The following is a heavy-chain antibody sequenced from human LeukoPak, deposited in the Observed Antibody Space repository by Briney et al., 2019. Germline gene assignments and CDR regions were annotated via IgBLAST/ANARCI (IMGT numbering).Heavy chain of an antibody. CDR3: ASHYFGSRGSYAEYFQH. D-gene: IGHD3-22*01. CDR1: GFTFSRYI. CDR2: ISSSSRTI. V-gene: IGHV3-48*02. J-gene: IGHJ1*01. Sequence: PCGSLRLSCAASGFTFSRYIMNWVRQAPGKGLEWISYISSSSRTIHYADSVEGRFTISRDNAENSLDLQMNSLRDEDTAVYYCASHYFGSRGSYAEYFQHWGQGALVIVSS.